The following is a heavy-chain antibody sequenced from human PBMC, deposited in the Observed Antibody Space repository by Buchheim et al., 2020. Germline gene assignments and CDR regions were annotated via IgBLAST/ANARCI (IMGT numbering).Heavy chain of an antibody. CDR3: ARVDIVVVGGMDV. V-gene: IGHV1-2*02. CDR2: INPNSGGT. CDR1: GYTFTGYY. D-gene: IGHD2-15*01. J-gene: IGHJ6*02. Sequence: QVQLVQSGAEVKKPGASVKVSCKASGYTFTGYYMHWVRQAPGQGLEWMGWINPNSGGTNYAQTFQGRVTMTRDTSISTAYMELSRLRSDDTAVYYCARVDIVVVGGMDVWGQGTT.